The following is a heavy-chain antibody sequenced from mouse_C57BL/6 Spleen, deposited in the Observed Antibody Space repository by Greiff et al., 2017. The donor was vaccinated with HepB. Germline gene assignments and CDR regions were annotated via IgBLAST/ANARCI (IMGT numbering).Heavy chain of an antibody. V-gene: IGHV1-72*01. D-gene: IGHD2-12*01. CDR1: GYTFTSYW. J-gene: IGHJ4*01. CDR2: IDPNSGGT. CDR3: ARWAYDDELYYYAMDY. Sequence: QVHVKQPGAELVKPGASVKLSCKASGYTFTSYWMHWVKQRPGRGLEWIGRIDPNSGGTKYNEKFKSKATLTVDKPSSTAYMQLSSLTSEDSAVYYCARWAYDDELYYYAMDYWGQGTSVTVSS.